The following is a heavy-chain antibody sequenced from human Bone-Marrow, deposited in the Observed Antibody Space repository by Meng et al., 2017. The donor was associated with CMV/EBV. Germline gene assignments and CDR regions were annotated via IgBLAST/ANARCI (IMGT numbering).Heavy chain of an antibody. CDR1: GFTFEDDG. D-gene: IGHD2-21*01. Sequence: SGFTFEDDGRSGGRQAPGKGLGRVCGINWNGGSTGYADSVKGRFTISRDNAKNSLYLQMNSLRAEDTALYYCARDPYCGGDCYFDYWGQGTLVTVSS. V-gene: IGHV3-20*03. J-gene: IGHJ4*02. CDR3: ARDPYCGGDCYFDY. CDR2: INWNGGST.